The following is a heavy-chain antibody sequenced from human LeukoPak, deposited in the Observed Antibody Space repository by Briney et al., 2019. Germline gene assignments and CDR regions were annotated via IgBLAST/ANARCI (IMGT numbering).Heavy chain of an antibody. D-gene: IGHD1-26*01. Sequence: SETLSLTCGVSGGSISSTNWWSWVRQPPGQVLEWIGEISLSGVTNYNPSLKSRVTMSLDRSKNHLSLTLTSVTAADTAVYYCSRESGAFSPFGYWGQGTLVTVSS. CDR2: ISLSGVT. J-gene: IGHJ4*02. V-gene: IGHV4-4*02. CDR3: SRESGAFSPFGY. CDR1: GGSISSTNW.